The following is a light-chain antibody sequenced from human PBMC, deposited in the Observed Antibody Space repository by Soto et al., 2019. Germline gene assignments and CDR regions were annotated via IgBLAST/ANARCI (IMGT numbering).Light chain of an antibody. Sequence: DIQLTQSPSFLSASVGDRVTITCRASQGINTYLAWYQQEPGKAPKLLIYAASTLQSGVPSRFGGSGSGTEFTLTISSLQPEDFVTYYCQPLNGYPRTFGQGTKVEIK. CDR2: AAS. V-gene: IGKV1-9*01. J-gene: IGKJ1*01. CDR1: QGINTY. CDR3: QPLNGYPRT.